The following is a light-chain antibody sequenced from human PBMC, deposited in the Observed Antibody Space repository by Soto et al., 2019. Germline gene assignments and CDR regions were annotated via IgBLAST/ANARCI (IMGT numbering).Light chain of an antibody. CDR1: QSVSSSY. Sequence: EIGVTQSPGTLSLSPGERATLSCMASQSVSSSYLAWYQQKPGQAPRLLIYGASSRATGIPDRFSGSGSGTDFTLTISRLEPEDFAVYYCQQFSSYPLTFGGGTKVDIK. CDR3: QQFSSYPLT. J-gene: IGKJ4*01. V-gene: IGKV3-20*01. CDR2: GAS.